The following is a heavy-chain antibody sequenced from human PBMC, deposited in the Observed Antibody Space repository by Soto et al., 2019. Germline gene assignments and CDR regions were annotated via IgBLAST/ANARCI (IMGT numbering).Heavy chain of an antibody. CDR2: VYSSGTT. CDR3: ARDIGSYAYGEGY. J-gene: IGHJ4*02. Sequence: SETLSLTCSVSGGSINSYWWSWIRQPAGKGLEWIGRVYSSGTTDYNPSLNSRATLSVETSKNQFSMKLSSVTAADTAVYYCARDIGSYAYGEGYWGQGIQVTVSS. CDR1: GGSINSYW. V-gene: IGHV4-4*07. D-gene: IGHD3-10*01.